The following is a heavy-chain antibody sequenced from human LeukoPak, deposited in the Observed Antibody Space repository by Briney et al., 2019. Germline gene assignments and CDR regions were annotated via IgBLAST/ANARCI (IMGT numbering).Heavy chain of an antibody. CDR2: IYTSGIT. CDR1: GGSISSYY. V-gene: IGHV4-4*09. Sequence: SETLSLTCTVSGGSISSYYWSWIRQPPGKGLEWIGYIYTSGITNYNPSLKSRVTILVDTSKNQFSLKLSSVTAADTAVYYCARHGSYYSYSWFDPWGQGTLVTVSS. CDR3: ARHGSYYSYSWFDP. D-gene: IGHD1-26*01. J-gene: IGHJ5*02.